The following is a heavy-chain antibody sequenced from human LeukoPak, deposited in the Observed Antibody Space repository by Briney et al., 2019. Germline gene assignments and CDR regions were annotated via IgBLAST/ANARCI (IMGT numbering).Heavy chain of an antibody. D-gene: IGHD3-22*01. CDR2: INHSGST. CDR3: ARVYYYDSSGYYYYARYHAFDI. J-gene: IGHJ3*02. CDR1: GGSFSGDY. V-gene: IGHV4-34*01. Sequence: PSETQSLTCAFYGGSFSGDYWSWIRQPPGKGLEWIGEINHSGSTNYNPSLKSRVTISVDTSKNQFSLKLSSVTAADTAVYYCARVYYYDSSGYYYYARYHAFDIWGQGTMVTVSS.